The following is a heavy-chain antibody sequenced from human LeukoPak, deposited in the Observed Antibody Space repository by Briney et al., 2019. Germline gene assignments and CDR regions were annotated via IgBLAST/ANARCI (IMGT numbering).Heavy chain of an antibody. V-gene: IGHV4-34*01. CDR1: VGSFSGYY. CDR2: INHSGST. D-gene: IGHD4-17*01. Sequence: SETLSLTCAVYVGSFSGYYWSWIRQSPGRGLEWIGEINHSGSTNYNPSLKSRVTISVDTSKNQFSLNLDSVTAADTAVYYCARGLTTVTAGEYSFDNWGQGSRVTVSS. J-gene: IGHJ3*02. CDR3: ARGLTTVTAGEYSFDN.